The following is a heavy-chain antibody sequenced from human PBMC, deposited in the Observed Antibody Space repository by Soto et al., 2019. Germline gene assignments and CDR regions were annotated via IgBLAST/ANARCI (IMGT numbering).Heavy chain of an antibody. D-gene: IGHD4-17*01. J-gene: IGHJ4*02. CDR3: ARNVPVTAVGY. CDR2: TYSGGDT. CDR1: GVTVGNNY. V-gene: IGHV3-66*01. Sequence: EVRLLESGGGLVQPGGSLRLSCAASGVTVGNNYMSWVRQAPGKGLEWVSATYSGGDTRYADSVKGRFTMCRDSTKNTVYLQMNSLRAEDTAVYLCARNVPVTAVGYWGQGSLVTVSS.